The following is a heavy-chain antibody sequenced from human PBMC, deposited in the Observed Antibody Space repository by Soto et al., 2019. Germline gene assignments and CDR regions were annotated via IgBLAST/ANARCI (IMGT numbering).Heavy chain of an antibody. CDR1: GFTFDDYA. CDR2: ISWNSGSI. CDR3: AKADKYYFDY. J-gene: IGHJ4*02. V-gene: IGHV3-9*01. Sequence: SLRLSCAASGFTFDDYAMHWVRQAPGKGLEWVSGISWNSGSIGYADSVKGRFTISRENAKNSLYLQMNSLRAEDTALYYCAKADKYYFDYWGQGTLVTVSS.